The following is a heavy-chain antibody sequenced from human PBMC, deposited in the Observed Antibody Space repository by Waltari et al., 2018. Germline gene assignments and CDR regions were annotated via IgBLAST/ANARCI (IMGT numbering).Heavy chain of an antibody. Sequence: QVQLQESGPGLVKPSGTLSLTCAVSGGSISSSNWWSWVRQPPGTGLEWIGEIYHSGRPNYNPSLKSRVTIAVDKSKNQFSLKLSSVTAADTAVYYCARVITMVRGVIIKYYYYYYMDVWGKGTTVTVSS. CDR1: GGSISSSNW. CDR2: IYHSGRP. J-gene: IGHJ6*03. D-gene: IGHD3-10*01. CDR3: ARVITMVRGVIIKYYYYYYMDV. V-gene: IGHV4-4*02.